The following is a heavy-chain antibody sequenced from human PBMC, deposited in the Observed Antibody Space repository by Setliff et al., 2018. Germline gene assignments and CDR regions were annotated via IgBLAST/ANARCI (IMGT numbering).Heavy chain of an antibody. CDR1: GYTFTNYG. Sequence: SVKVSCKASGYTFTNYGISWVRQAPGQGLEWMGGTIPIFGTTDYAQKFRGRVTIITDESTSTAFMQLSSLRSEDTAVYYCVREGVDSRSSTDYRYYMDVWGKGTTVTVSS. D-gene: IGHD3-22*01. V-gene: IGHV1-69*05. J-gene: IGHJ6*03. CDR2: TIPIFGTT. CDR3: VREGVDSRSSTDYRYYMDV.